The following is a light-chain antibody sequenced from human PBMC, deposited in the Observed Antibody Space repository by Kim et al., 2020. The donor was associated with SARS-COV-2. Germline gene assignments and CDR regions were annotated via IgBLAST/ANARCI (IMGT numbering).Light chain of an antibody. Sequence: GQSVTISCTGTGSDVGAYTYSSWYQQHTGKAPKLIIYSVTERPSGVPDRFSGSKSGPTASLTISGLQADDEADYYCCSFAGMYTHVFGGGTKVTVL. CDR3: CSFAGMYTHV. J-gene: IGLJ3*02. V-gene: IGLV2-11*03. CDR2: SVT. CDR1: GSDVGAYTY.